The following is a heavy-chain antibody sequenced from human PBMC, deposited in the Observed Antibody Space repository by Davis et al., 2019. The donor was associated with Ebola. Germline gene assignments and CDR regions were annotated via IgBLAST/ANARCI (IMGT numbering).Heavy chain of an antibody. CDR3: ARDTALVSRAFDF. V-gene: IGHV1-18*04. CDR2: ISNYNDNT. J-gene: IGHJ3*01. CDR1: GYTFTSYG. D-gene: IGHD5-18*01. Sequence: AASVKVSCKASGYTFTSYGITWVRQAPGQGLEWMGWISNYNDNTNYAQKLQGRVTMTTDASTRTAYMELRSLRFDDTAMYYCARDTALVSRAFDFWGQGTMVTVSS.